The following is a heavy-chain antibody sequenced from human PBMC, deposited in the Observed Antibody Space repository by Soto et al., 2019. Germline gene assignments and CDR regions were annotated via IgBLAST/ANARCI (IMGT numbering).Heavy chain of an antibody. Sequence: SEPLSLTCTVSGGSISSGDYYWSWIRQPPGKGLEWIGYIYYSGSTYYNPSLKSRVTISVDTSKNQFSLKLSSVTAADTAVYYCARGRYSGYDEGVYYFDYWGQGTLVTVSS. V-gene: IGHV4-30-4*01. CDR2: IYYSGST. CDR3: ARGRYSGYDEGVYYFDY. J-gene: IGHJ4*02. CDR1: GGSISSGDYY. D-gene: IGHD5-12*01.